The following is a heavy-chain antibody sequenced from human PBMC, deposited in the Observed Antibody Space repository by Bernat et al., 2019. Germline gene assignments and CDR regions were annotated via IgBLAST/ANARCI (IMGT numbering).Heavy chain of an antibody. CDR2: IIPILGIA. D-gene: IGHD2-2*01. J-gene: IGHJ3*02. CDR3: ASPYCSSTSCYNDAFDI. CDR1: GYTFTSYY. Sequence: QVQLVQSGAEVKKPGASVKVSCKASGYTFTSYYMHWVRQAPGQGLEWMGRIIPILGIANYAQKFQGRVTITADKSTSTAYMELSSLRSEDTAVYYCASPYCSSTSCYNDAFDIWGQGTMVTVSS. V-gene: IGHV1-69*09.